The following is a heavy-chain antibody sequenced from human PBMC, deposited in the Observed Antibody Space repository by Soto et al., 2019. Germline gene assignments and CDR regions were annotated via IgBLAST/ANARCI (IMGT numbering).Heavy chain of an antibody. J-gene: IGHJ4*02. CDR1: GFTFSSYA. Sequence: GGSLRLSCAASGFTFSSYAMSWVRQAPGKGLEWVSAISGSGGSTYYADSVKGRFTISRDNSKNTLYLQMNSLRAEDTAVYYCAKPNYYGSWADYFDYWGQGTLVTVSS. D-gene: IGHD3-10*01. CDR3: AKPNYYGSWADYFDY. V-gene: IGHV3-23*01. CDR2: ISGSGGST.